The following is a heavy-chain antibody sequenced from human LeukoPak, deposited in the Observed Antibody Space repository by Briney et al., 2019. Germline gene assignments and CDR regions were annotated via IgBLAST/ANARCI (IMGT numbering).Heavy chain of an antibody. V-gene: IGHV4-59*08. CDR2: IYYSGST. J-gene: IGHJ3*02. D-gene: IGHD2-15*01. Sequence: SETLSLTCTVSGGSISNYYWSWIRQPPGEGLEWIGYIYYSGSTNYNPSLKSRVTISVDTSKSQFSLKLSSVTAADTAVYYCARRKYCSGGSCYLNDAFDIWGQGTMVTVSS. CDR3: ARRKYCSGGSCYLNDAFDI. CDR1: GGSISNYY.